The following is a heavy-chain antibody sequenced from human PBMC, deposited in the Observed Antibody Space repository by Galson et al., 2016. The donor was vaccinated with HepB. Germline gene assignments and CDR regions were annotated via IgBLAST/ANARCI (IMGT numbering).Heavy chain of an antibody. CDR2: IYWDNDK. CDR1: GFSLSTSGVG. D-gene: IGHD2-2*01. V-gene: IGHV2-5*02. Sequence: PALVKPTQTLTLACTFSGFSLSTSGVGVGWIRQPPGKAPEWLALIYWDNDKRYNPSLKSRLSITKDTSKNQVVLTLTSMDPVDTATYYCVHSEYCSSASCYQAYWGQGTLVTVSS. J-gene: IGHJ4*02. CDR3: VHSEYCSSASCYQAY.